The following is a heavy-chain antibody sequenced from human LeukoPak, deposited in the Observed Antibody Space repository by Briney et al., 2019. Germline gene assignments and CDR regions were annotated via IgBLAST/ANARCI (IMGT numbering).Heavy chain of an antibody. CDR3: ARGGVDYYGSGTYYLMYYFDY. CDR1: GFTFSNFG. J-gene: IGHJ4*02. Sequence: GGSLRLSCAASGFTFSNFGMSWVRQAPGKGLEWVSVISGSGGSTYYADSVKGRFTISRDDPHNTLYLQMNSLRAEDTAVYFCARGGVDYYGSGTYYLMYYFDYWGQGALVTVSS. CDR2: ISGSGGST. V-gene: IGHV3-23*01. D-gene: IGHD3-10*01.